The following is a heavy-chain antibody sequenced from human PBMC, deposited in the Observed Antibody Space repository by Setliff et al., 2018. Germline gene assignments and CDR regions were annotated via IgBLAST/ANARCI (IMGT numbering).Heavy chain of an antibody. J-gene: IGHJ4*02. CDR1: GGSISSYY. CDR3: ARVRCASTSCRYRGAFDF. D-gene: IGHD2-2*01. CDR2: IYTSGST. Sequence: PSETLSLTCTVSGGSISSYYWSWIRQPPGKGLEWIGYIYTSGSTNYNPSLKSRVTISVDTSKNQFSLNLSSVTAADTAVYYCARVRCASTSCRYRGAFDFWGQGTLVTVSS. V-gene: IGHV4-4*08.